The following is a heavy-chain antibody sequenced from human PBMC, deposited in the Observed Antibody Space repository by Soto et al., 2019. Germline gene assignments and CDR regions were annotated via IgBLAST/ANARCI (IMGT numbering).Heavy chain of an antibody. V-gene: IGHV4-61*08. J-gene: IGHJ5*02. CDR3: ASYTWNYWGDP. D-gene: IGHD1-7*01. Sequence: SETLSLTCTVSGDSVSSGDYYWSWIRQPPGKGLEWIGYIYYSGSTTYHPSLKSRVTISLDKSKNQFSLNLSSVTAADTAVYYCASYTWNYWGDPWGQGTMVTVS. CDR2: IYYSGST. CDR1: GDSVSSGDYY.